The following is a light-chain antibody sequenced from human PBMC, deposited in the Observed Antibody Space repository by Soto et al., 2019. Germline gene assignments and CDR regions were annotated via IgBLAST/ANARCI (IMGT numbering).Light chain of an antibody. Sequence: DNQMTQSTSSLSASIGDRVTITCRASQVISNYLAWYQQQPGNIPKLLVYDASTLQSGVPSRFSGSGSGTDFTLTISSLQPEDVATYYCQKYNTAPLTFGGGTKVEIK. CDR2: DAS. CDR1: QVISNY. V-gene: IGKV1-27*01. J-gene: IGKJ4*01. CDR3: QKYNTAPLT.